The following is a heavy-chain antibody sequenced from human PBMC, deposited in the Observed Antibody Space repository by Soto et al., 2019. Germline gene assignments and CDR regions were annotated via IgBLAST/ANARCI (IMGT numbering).Heavy chain of an antibody. V-gene: IGHV5-51*01. CDR3: ARLSVVPAAYYGMDV. Sequence: PGESLKISCKGSGYSFTSYWIGWVRQMPGKGLEWMGIIYPGDSDTRYSPSFQGQVTISADKSISTAYLQWSSLKASDTAMYYCARLSVVPAAYYGMDVWGQGTTVTVSS. J-gene: IGHJ6*02. CDR2: IYPGDSDT. D-gene: IGHD2-2*01. CDR1: GYSFTSYW.